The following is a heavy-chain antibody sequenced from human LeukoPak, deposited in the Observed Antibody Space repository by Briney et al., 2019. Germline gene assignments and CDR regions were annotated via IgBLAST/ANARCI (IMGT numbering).Heavy chain of an antibody. CDR2: IMPLFNTA. Sequence: SVKVSCKASGGTLSSYSITWVRQAPGQGLEWMGGIMPLFNTANYAQQFQGRVTITTDESTSTAYMELSSLRFEDTAMYYCARVDRYHYYLDVWGKGTTVTVSS. V-gene: IGHV1-69*05. CDR3: ARVDRYHYYLDV. J-gene: IGHJ6*03. CDR1: GGTLSSYS.